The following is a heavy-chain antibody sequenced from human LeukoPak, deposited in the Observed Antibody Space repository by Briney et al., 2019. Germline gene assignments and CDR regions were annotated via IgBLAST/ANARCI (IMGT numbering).Heavy chain of an antibody. J-gene: IGHJ6*02. CDR1: GGSISSYY. CDR2: IYYSGST. Sequence: ETLSLTCTVSGGSISSYYWSWIRQPPGKGLEWIGYIYYSGSTNYNPSLKSRVTISVDTSKNQFSLKLSSVTAADTAVYYCVRVLSSWSYCYYYGMDVWGQGTTVTVSS. CDR3: VRVLSSWSYCYYYGMDV. D-gene: IGHD6-13*01. V-gene: IGHV4-59*01.